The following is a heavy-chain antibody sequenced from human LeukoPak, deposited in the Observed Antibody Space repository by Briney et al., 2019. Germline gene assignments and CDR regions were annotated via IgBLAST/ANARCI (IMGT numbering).Heavy chain of an antibody. CDR2: IKQDGTDK. CDR1: GFTFSSYW. Sequence: GGSLRLSCAASGFTFSSYWMSWVRQAPGKGLEWVATIKQDGTDKYYVDSVKGRFTISRDNARNSLYLQMNSLRAEDTAVYYCARAPEFKFDYWGQGTLVTVSS. CDR3: ARAPEFKFDY. J-gene: IGHJ4*02. V-gene: IGHV3-7*01.